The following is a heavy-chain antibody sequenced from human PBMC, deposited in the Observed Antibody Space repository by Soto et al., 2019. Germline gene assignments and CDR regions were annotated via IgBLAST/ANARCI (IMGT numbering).Heavy chain of an antibody. CDR1: GFTFATYA. J-gene: IGHJ4*02. CDR3: ARGDLGDQLL. Sequence: EVQLLESGGGLVQPGGSLRLSCAASGFTFATYALTWVRRAPGKGLEWVSAISISGTDTYYADSVKGRFTISRDNSKNTMYLQMNSLRADDTAVYYRARGDLGDQLLWGQGTLVTVSS. CDR2: ISISGTDT. V-gene: IGHV3-23*01. D-gene: IGHD2-21*01.